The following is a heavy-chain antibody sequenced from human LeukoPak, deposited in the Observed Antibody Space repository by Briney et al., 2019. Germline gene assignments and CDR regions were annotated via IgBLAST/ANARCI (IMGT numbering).Heavy chain of an antibody. D-gene: IGHD3-22*01. J-gene: IGHJ4*02. Sequence: GSLRLSCAASGFTFSTYAMSWVRQAPGKGLEWVSTISGNGGRAFYADSVKGRFTIFRDNSKNTLYLQMNSLRAEDTAVYYCAKEEYYYDSSPDYWGQGTLSPSPQ. CDR2: ISGNGGRA. CDR3: AKEEYYYDSSPDY. V-gene: IGHV3-23*01. CDR1: GFTFSTYA.